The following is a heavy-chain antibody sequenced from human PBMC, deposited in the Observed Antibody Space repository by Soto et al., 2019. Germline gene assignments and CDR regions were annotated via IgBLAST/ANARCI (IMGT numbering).Heavy chain of an antibody. D-gene: IGHD1-26*01. CDR3: ASHKWALPQDY. V-gene: IGHV4-39*01. CDR2: IYYSGST. CDR1: GGSISSSSYY. J-gene: IGHJ4*02. Sequence: QLQLQESVPGLVKPSETLSLTCTVSGGSISSSSYYLGWIRQPPGKGLEWIGSIYYSGSTYYNPSLMIRVIISVDTSKNKCSLKLSSVTAADTAVYYCASHKWALPQDYWGQGTLVTVSS.